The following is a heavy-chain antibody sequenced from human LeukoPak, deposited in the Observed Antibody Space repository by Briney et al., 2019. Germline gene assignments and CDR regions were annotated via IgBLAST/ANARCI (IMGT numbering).Heavy chain of an antibody. CDR2: VNSDGSGT. CDR3: ARDPYSGTYGDTYYYYMDV. J-gene: IGHJ6*03. Sequence: GGSLRLSCAASGFTFSRYSMHWVRQAPGKGLVWVSHVNSDGSGTDYADSVKGRFTISRDNAKNTLYLQMNSLRAEDTAVYYCARDPYSGTYGDTYYYYMDVWGKGTTVTISS. CDR1: GFTFSRYS. D-gene: IGHD1-26*01. V-gene: IGHV3-74*01.